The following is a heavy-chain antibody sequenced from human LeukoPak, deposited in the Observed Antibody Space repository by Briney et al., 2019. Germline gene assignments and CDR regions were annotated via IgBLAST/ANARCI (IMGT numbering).Heavy chain of an antibody. CDR3: VGPLPTADYDCWSGYFGHAFDI. Sequence: SETLSLTCAVYGGSFSGYYWSWIRQPPGKGLEWIGEINHSGSTNYNPSLKSRVTISVDTSKNQFSLKLSSVTAADTAVYYCVGPLPTADYDCWSGYFGHAFDIWGQGTMVTVSS. CDR1: GGSFSGYY. J-gene: IGHJ3*02. V-gene: IGHV4-34*01. CDR2: INHSGST. D-gene: IGHD3-3*01.